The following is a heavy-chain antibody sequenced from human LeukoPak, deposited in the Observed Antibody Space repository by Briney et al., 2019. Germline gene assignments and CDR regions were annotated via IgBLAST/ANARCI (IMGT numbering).Heavy chain of an antibody. V-gene: IGHV1-24*01. J-gene: IGHJ4*02. Sequence: GASVKVSCKVSGYTLTELSMHWVRQAPGKGLEWMGGFDPEDGETIYAQKFQGRVTMTEDTSTDTAYMELSSLRSEDTAVYYCARGPRPYSGSPRAFDYWGQGTLVTVSS. CDR1: GYTLTELS. D-gene: IGHD1-26*01. CDR3: ARGPRPYSGSPRAFDY. CDR2: FDPEDGET.